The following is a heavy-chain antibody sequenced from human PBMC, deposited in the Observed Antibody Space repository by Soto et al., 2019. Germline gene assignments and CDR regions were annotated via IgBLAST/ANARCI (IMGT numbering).Heavy chain of an antibody. CDR1: GGTFSSYT. CDR3: ANKAMVRGVTVDY. J-gene: IGHJ4*02. CDR2: IIPILGIA. Sequence: VKVSCKASGGTFSSYTISWVRQAPGQGLEWMGRIIPILGIANYAQKFQGRVTITADKSTSTAYMELSSLRSEDTAVYYCANKAMVRGVTVDYWGQGTLVTVSS. D-gene: IGHD3-10*01. V-gene: IGHV1-69*02.